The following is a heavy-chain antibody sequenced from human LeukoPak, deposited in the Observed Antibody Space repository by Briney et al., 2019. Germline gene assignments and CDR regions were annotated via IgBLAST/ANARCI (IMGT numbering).Heavy chain of an antibody. CDR2: ISSSMSYI. D-gene: IGHD3-10*01. CDR3: ARDLRNGGY. V-gene: IGHV3-21*01. J-gene: IGHJ4*02. CDR1: GFTLCRDS. Sequence: GGSLRLSRAASGFTLCRDSMNWVRHAPGRRLWWVSSISSSMSYIYYADSVKGRFTISRDNAKNSLYLQMNSLRAEDTAVYYCARDLRNGGYWGQGTLVTVSS.